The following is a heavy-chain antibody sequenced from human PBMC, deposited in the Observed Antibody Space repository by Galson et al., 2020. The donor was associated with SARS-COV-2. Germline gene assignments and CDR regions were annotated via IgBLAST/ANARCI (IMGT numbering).Heavy chain of an antibody. CDR3: ARSYSSSWYGPYGMDV. CDR2: IYPGDSAT. V-gene: IGHV5-51*01. J-gene: IGHJ6*02. Sequence: GESLKISCKGSGYSFTSYWIGWVRQMPGKGLEWLGLIYPGDSATRYSPSFQGQVTISADKSISTAYLQWSSLKASDTAMYYCARSYSSSWYGPYGMDVWGQGTTVTVSS. CDR1: GYSFTSYW. D-gene: IGHD6-13*01.